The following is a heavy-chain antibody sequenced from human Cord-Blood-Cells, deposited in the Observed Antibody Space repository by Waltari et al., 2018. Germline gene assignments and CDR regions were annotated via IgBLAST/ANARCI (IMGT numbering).Heavy chain of an antibody. J-gene: IGHJ4*02. CDR2: MRSKCNVGTK. D-gene: IGHD2-2*01. Sequence: EVQLVESGGGLVQPGRSLRLSCTASGFTFGDYAMSWVRQAPGKGLEWVGFMRSKCNVGTKEYAASVKGRFTISRDDSKSIAYLQMNSLKTEDTAVYYCTRGSNGIYCSSTSCYDYWGQGTLVTVSS. CDR3: TRGSNGIYCSSTSCYDY. CDR1: GFTFGDYA. V-gene: IGHV3-49*04.